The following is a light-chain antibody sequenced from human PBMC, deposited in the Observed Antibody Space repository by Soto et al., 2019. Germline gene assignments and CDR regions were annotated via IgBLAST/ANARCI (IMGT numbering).Light chain of an antibody. J-gene: IGLJ2*01. CDR2: YDS. CDR3: QVWDSSSDHVV. V-gene: IGLV3-21*04. Sequence: SYELTQPPSVSVAPGKTARITCGGNNIGSKSVHWYQQKPRQAPVLVIYYDSHRPSGIPERFSGSNSGNTATLTISRVEAGDEADYYCQVWDSSSDHVVFGGGTKLTVL. CDR1: NIGSKS.